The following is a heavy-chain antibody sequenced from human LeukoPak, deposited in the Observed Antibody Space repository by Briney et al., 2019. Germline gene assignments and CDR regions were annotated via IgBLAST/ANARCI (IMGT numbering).Heavy chain of an antibody. CDR2: INHSGST. J-gene: IGHJ6*03. CDR3: ASIHSTSRYYYYYMDV. D-gene: IGHD4-11*01. CDR1: GGSFSGYY. V-gene: IGHV4-34*01. Sequence: SETLSLTCAVYGGSFSGYYWSWIRQPPGKGLEWIGEINHSGSTNYNPSLKSRVTISVDTSKNQFSLKLSSVTAADTAVYYCASIHSTSRYYYYYMDVWGKGTTVTVSS.